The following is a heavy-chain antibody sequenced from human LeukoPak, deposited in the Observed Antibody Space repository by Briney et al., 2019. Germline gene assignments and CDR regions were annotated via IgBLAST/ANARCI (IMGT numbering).Heavy chain of an antibody. CDR3: AKDSAIVFGEYYFDY. D-gene: IGHD3-10*02. Sequence: AGGSLRLSCAASGFTFSSYAMSWVRQAPGKGLEWVSAISGSGGSTYYADSVKGRFTISRDNSKNTLYLQMNSLRAEDTAVYYCAKDSAIVFGEYYFDYWGQGTLVTVSS. CDR1: GFTFSSYA. V-gene: IGHV3-23*01. CDR2: ISGSGGST. J-gene: IGHJ4*02.